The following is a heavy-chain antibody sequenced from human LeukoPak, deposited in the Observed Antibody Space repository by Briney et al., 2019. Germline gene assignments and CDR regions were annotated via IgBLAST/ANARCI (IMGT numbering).Heavy chain of an antibody. CDR3: ARDPQIISPFPEWELPPDYGMDV. CDR1: GGSISSSSYY. CDR2: IYYSGST. J-gene: IGHJ6*02. D-gene: IGHD1-26*01. Sequence: SETLSLTCTVSGGSISSSSYYWGWIRQPPGKGLEWIGSIYYSGSTYYNPSLKSRVTISVDTSKNQFSLKLSSVTAADTAVYYCARDPQIISPFPEWELPPDYGMDVWGQGTTVTVSS. V-gene: IGHV4-39*07.